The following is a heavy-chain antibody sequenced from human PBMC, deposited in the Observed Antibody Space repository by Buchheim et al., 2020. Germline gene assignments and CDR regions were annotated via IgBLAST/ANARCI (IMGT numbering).Heavy chain of an antibody. Sequence: QVQLVESGGGVVQPGRSLRLSCAAPGFTFSSYGMHWVRQAPGKGLEWVAVISYDGSNKYYADSVKGRFTISRDNSKNTLYLQMNSLRAEDTAVYYYAKVEMAYWGQGTL. CDR1: GFTFSSYG. CDR3: AKVEMAY. D-gene: IGHD5-24*01. V-gene: IGHV3-30*18. CDR2: ISYDGSNK. J-gene: IGHJ4*02.